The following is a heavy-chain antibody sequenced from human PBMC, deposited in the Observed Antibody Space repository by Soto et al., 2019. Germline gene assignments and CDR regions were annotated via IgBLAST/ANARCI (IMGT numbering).Heavy chain of an antibody. V-gene: IGHV1-69*13. D-gene: IGHD2-15*01. CDR1: GGTFSSYA. CDR3: ARGEGGGYYYYGMDV. CDR2: IIPIFGTA. Sequence: ASVKVSCKASGGTFSSYAISWVRQAPGQGLEWMGGIIPIFGTANYAQKFQGRVTITADESTSTAYMELSSLRSEDTAVYYCARGEGGGYYYYGMDVWGQGTTVTVSS. J-gene: IGHJ6*02.